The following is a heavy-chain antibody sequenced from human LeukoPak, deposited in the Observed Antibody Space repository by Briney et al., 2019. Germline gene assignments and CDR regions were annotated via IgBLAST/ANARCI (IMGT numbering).Heavy chain of an antibody. CDR2: IYHSGST. D-gene: IGHD1-1*01. CDR3: ARVAGGTTLSFRWFDP. J-gene: IGHJ5*02. Sequence: PSETLSLTCAVYGGSFSGYYWSWIRQPPGKGLEWIGYIYHSGSTYYNPSLKSRVTISVDRSKNQFSLKLSSVTAADTAVYYCARVAGGTTLSFRWFDPWGQGTLVTVSS. V-gene: IGHV4-30-2*01. CDR1: GGSFSGYY.